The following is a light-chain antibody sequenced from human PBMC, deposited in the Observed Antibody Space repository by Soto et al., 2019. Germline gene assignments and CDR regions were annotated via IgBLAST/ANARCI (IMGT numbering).Light chain of an antibody. CDR2: GSS. V-gene: IGKV1-6*02. J-gene: IGKJ1*01. Sequence: AIQMTQSPSSLSASVGDRVTITCRASQAVGRFLSWYQQKSGGASKLLIYGSSVLQAGVSPRFSARGSFTNFTLTISSLQPEDFATYFCLQDVSYPWTFGQGTKVEI. CDR3: LQDVSYPWT. CDR1: QAVGRF.